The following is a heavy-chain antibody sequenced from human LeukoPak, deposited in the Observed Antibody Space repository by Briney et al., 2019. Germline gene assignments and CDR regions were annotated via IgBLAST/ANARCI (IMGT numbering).Heavy chain of an antibody. V-gene: IGHV1-18*01. CDR3: ARGRPPSIVVVPAARSPNWFDP. CDR1: GYTFTSYG. J-gene: IGHJ5*02. D-gene: IGHD2-2*01. CDR2: ISAYNGNT. Sequence: GASVKVSCKASGYTFTSYGISWVRQAPGQGLEWMGWISAYNGNTNYAQKLQGRVTITTDTSTSTAYMELRSLRSDDTAVYYCARGRPPSIVVVPAARSPNWFDPWGQGTLVTVSS.